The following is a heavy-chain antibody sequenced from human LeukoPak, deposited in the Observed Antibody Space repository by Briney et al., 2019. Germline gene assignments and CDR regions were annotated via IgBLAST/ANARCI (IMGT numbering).Heavy chain of an antibody. V-gene: IGHV3-33*06. CDR1: GFTFSSYG. D-gene: IGHD3-16*01. CDR2: IWFDGTET. CDR3: AKVGELETFGNNLDWYFDV. J-gene: IGHJ2*01. Sequence: GRSLRLSCAASGFTFSSYGIHWVRQAPGKGLEWLAVIWFDGTETHYGDSVQGRFTISRDNTNNTVYLRMDRLRSEDTGVYYCAKVGELETFGNNLDWYFDVWGRGTLVTVSS.